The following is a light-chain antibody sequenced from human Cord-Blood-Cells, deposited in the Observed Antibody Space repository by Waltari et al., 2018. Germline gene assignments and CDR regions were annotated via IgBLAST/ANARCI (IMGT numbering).Light chain of an antibody. V-gene: IGLV2-23*01. CDR2: EGS. CDR1: SSDVGSYNL. CDR3: CSYAGSSTWV. J-gene: IGLJ3*02. Sequence: QSALNQPASVSGSPGQSITISCTGTSSDVGSYNLVSWYQQHPGKAPKLTIYEGSKRPSGVSNRFSGSKSGNTASLTISGLQAEDEADYYCCSYAGSSTWVFGGGTKLTVL.